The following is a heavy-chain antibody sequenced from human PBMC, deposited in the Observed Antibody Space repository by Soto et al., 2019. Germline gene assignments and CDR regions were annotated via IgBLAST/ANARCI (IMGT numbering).Heavy chain of an antibody. Sequence: LSETLSLTCTVSGGSISSSNYYWAWIRQPPGKGLEWIGSFYYSGSTYYKPSLKSRVSISVDTSKNQFSLKLSSVTAADTAVYHCARPIEGGSSGYYHWGQGTLVTVS. CDR1: GGSISSSNYY. CDR3: ARPIEGGSSGYYH. J-gene: IGHJ5*02. D-gene: IGHD3-22*01. V-gene: IGHV4-39*01. CDR2: FYYSGST.